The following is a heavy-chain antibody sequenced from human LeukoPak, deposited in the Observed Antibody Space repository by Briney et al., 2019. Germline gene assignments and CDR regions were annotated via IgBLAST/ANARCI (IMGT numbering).Heavy chain of an antibody. CDR2: INAGNGIT. D-gene: IGHD2-15*01. J-gene: IGHJ5*02. Sequence: ASVKVSCKASGYIFTAYAIHWVRQAPGQGLEWMGWINAGNGITKYSQKFQGRVTMTTDTSTSTAYMELRSLRSDDTAVYYCAREVVVVVAATQVWFDPWGQGTLVTVSS. V-gene: IGHV1-3*01. CDR1: GYIFTAYA. CDR3: AREVVVVVAATQVWFDP.